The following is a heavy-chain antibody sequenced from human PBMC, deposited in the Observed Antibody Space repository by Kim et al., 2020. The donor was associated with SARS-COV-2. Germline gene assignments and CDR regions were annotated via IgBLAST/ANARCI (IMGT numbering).Heavy chain of an antibody. V-gene: IGHV4-34*01. D-gene: IGHD2-2*01. Sequence: SETLSLTCAVYGGSFSGYYWSWIRQPPGKGLEWIGEINNSGSTNYSPSLKSRVTISLDTSKNQFSLKLSSVTAADTAVYYCARAANVVVPAALGLGLYYYYYRVVWGKGTPVPVSS. CDR2: INNSGST. CDR1: GGSFSGYY. J-gene: IGHJ6*03. CDR3: ARAANVVVPAALGLGLYYYYYRVV.